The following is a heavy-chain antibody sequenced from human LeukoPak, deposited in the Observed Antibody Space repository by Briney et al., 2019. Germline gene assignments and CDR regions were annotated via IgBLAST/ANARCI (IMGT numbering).Heavy chain of an antibody. CDR3: ARTVHYSSGWSPTYYFDY. J-gene: IGHJ4*02. V-gene: IGHV4-59*01. CDR1: GVSIRCVY. D-gene: IGHD6-19*01. CDR2: TYYSGGT. Sequence: SETLSLTCTVSGVSIRCVYWSWIRQPPGKGLEWIGYTYYSGGTNYSPSLKSRVTVSVDTSKNPFSLKLGSVTAADMAVYYCARTVHYSSGWSPTYYFDYWGQGTLVTVSS.